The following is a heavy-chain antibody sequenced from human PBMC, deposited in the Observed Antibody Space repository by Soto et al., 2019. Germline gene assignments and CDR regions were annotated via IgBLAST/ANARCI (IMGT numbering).Heavy chain of an antibody. J-gene: IGHJ4*02. CDR2: IYSGSST. CDR1: GFTFSSYY. D-gene: IGHD3-16*01. CDR3: ARDWGIH. V-gene: IGHV3-53*01. Sequence: PGGSLRLSCAASGFTFSSYYMNWVRQAPGKGLEWVSVIYSGSSTHYADSVKGRFTISRDNSKNTVYLQMNSLRAEDTAVYYCARDWGIHWGQGTLVTVSS.